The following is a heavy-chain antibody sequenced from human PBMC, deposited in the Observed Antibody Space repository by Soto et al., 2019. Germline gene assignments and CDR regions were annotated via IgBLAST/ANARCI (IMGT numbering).Heavy chain of an antibody. V-gene: IGHV4-59*01. CDR1: GGSISSYY. J-gene: IGHJ4*02. CDR2: IWYSGSS. CDR3: ASYGSGSYPFFDH. Sequence: QMQLQESGPGLVKPSETLSLTCAVSGGSISSYYWNWIRQPPGKGLEWIGYIWYSGSSNYNPSLQSRVTISVDTSKNQFSLKLTSVTAADTAVYYCASYGSGSYPFFDHWGQGTLVTVSS. D-gene: IGHD3-10*01.